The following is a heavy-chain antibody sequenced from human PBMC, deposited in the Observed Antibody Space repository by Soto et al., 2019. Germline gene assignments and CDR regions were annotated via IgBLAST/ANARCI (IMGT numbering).Heavy chain of an antibody. CDR3: ARHDVVVPAAILHPRDYYGMDV. CDR2: IYPDDSDT. CDR1: GYSFSNFW. D-gene: IGHD2-2*02. Sequence: GESLKISCQASGYSFSNFWIAWVRQMPGEGLEWLGIIYPDDSDTRYSPSFLGQVTISADKSIKTTYLQWSSLKASDTAIYFCARHDVVVPAAILHPRDYYGMDVWGQGTTVTVSS. V-gene: IGHV5-51*01. J-gene: IGHJ6*02.